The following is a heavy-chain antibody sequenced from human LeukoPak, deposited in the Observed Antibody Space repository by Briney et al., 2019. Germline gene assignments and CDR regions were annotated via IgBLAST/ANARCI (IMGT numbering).Heavy chain of an antibody. CDR1: GGSISSYY. V-gene: IGHV4-59*01. D-gene: IGHD6-19*01. J-gene: IGHJ4*02. CDR3: ARATDSGWYGFDY. Sequence: SETLSLTCTVSGGSISSYYWSWIRQPPGKGLEWIGYIYYSGSTNYSPSLKSRVTISVDTSKNKFSLKLSSVTAADTAVYYCARATDSGWYGFDYWGQGTLVTVSS. CDR2: IYYSGST.